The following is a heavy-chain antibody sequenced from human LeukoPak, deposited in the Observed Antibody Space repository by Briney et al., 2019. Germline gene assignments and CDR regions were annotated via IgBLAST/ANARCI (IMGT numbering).Heavy chain of an antibody. CDR2: IIPIFGTA. V-gene: IGHV1-69*05. CDR1: GGTFSSYA. Sequence: SVKVSCKASGGTFSSYAISWVRQAPGQGLEWMGRIIPIFGTANYAQKFQGRVTITTDESTSTAYMELRSLRSDDTAVYYCARDGPAGPDYYDSSGYYYGYYFDYWGQGTLVTVSS. D-gene: IGHD3-22*01. J-gene: IGHJ4*02. CDR3: ARDGPAGPDYYDSSGYYYGYYFDY.